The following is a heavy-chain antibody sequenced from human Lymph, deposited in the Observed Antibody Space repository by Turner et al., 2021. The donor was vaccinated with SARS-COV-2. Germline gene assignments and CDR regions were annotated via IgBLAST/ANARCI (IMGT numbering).Heavy chain of an antibody. CDR1: GFTFSSYV. V-gene: IGHV3-30*14. D-gene: IGHD2-2*01. Sequence: QVQPVVSGGCVVQPGSSLRLSCAASGFTFSSYVMHSVRQAPGKGLEWVAVISYDGSNKYYADSVTGRFPISRDYSKNTLYLQMNSLGAEYTGIYYCARGVPEFDSWGQGTLVTVSS. J-gene: IGHJ5*01. CDR2: ISYDGSNK. CDR3: ARGVPEFDS.